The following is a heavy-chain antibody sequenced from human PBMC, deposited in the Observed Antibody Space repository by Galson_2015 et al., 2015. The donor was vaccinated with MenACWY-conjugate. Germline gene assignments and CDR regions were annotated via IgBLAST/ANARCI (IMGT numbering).Heavy chain of an antibody. J-gene: IGHJ4*02. V-gene: IGHV4-38-2*02. Sequence: SETLSLTCTVSGYSISSGFFWAWIRQTPGKGLEWLGTTHHSGSTYYNPSLENRVTISLDTSKNEVSLRLNSVTAADSAVYYCARRVRRLTKPFDSWGQGLLVTVSS. CDR1: GYSISSGFF. D-gene: IGHD3-10*01. CDR2: THHSGST. CDR3: ARRVRRLTKPFDS.